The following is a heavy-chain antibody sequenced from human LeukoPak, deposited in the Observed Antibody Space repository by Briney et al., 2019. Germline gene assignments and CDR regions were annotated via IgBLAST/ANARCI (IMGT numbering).Heavy chain of an antibody. Sequence: PGGSLRLSCAASGFTFSSCWMSWVRQAPGKGLEWVANIKQDGSEKYYVDSVKSRFTISRDNAKNSLYLQMNSLRAEDTAVYYCARDWSRYSSSYNWFDPWGQGTLVTVSS. V-gene: IGHV3-7*01. CDR2: IKQDGSEK. J-gene: IGHJ5*02. D-gene: IGHD6-13*01. CDR3: ARDWSRYSSSYNWFDP. CDR1: GFTFSSCW.